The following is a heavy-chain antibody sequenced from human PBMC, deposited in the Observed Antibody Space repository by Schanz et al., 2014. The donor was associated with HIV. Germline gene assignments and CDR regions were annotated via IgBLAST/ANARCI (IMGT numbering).Heavy chain of an antibody. V-gene: IGHV1-18*01. CDR1: DYLFSRYG. D-gene: IGHD1-26*01. J-gene: IGHJ5*02. Sequence: QVQLVQSGAEVKRPWASVKVSCKASDYLFSRYGISWVRQAPGQGLEWMGWINTSTGNVDYSQNFQARVTLTTDTSTMTVYMELRRLKSDDTAVYYCARGEDWPGAAPDHWGQGTLVTVSS. CDR2: INTSTGNV. CDR3: ARGEDWPGAAPDH.